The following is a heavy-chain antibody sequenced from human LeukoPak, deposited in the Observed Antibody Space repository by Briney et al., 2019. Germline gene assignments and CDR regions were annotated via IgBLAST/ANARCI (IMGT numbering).Heavy chain of an antibody. D-gene: IGHD3-10*01. Sequence: SETLSLTCTVSDGSICIYYWSWIRQPPGKGLEWIGYVYSSGNTNYSPSLKGRAIISADTSKNQFSLKLTSVTAADTAVYYCVRDRELTYWGQGILVTVSS. CDR2: VYSSGNT. CDR1: DGSICIYY. J-gene: IGHJ4*02. V-gene: IGHV4-4*08. CDR3: VRDRELTY.